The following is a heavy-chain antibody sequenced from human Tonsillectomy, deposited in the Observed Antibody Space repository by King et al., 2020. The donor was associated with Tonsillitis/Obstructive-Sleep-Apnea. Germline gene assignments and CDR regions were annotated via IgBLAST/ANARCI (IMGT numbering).Heavy chain of an antibody. CDR3: ARRAPPGVYYGDYADAFDI. CDR2: IYPDDSNT. V-gene: IGHV5-51*03. CDR1: GYSFTNYW. Sequence: VQLVESGAEVKKPGESLKISCKGSGYSFTNYWIGWVRQLPGKGLEWMGIIYPDDSNTRYSPSFQGQLTISADKAISTAFLQCSSLKASDTAMFYCARRAPPGVYYGDYADAFDIWGQGTMVTVSS. J-gene: IGHJ3*02. D-gene: IGHD4-17*01.